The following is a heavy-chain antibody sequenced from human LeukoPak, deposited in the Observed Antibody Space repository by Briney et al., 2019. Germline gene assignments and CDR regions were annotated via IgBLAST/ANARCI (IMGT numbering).Heavy chain of an antibody. CDR1: GFTFSNAW. J-gene: IGHJ4*02. D-gene: IGHD3-9*01. Sequence: GGSLRLSCAASGFTFSNAWMSWVRQAPRKGLEWVGRIKRKTDGGTTEYAAPVKGRFTISRDDSKNTLYLQMNSLRTEDTAVYYCTTVTYYDIMTGYSDFDYWGQGTLVTVST. CDR3: TTVTYYDIMTGYSDFDY. V-gene: IGHV3-15*01. CDR2: IKRKTDGGTT.